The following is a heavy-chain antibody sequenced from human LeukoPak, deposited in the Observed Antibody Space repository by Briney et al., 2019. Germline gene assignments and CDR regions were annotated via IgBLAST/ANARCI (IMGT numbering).Heavy chain of an antibody. D-gene: IGHD6-19*01. CDR1: GFTFSSYA. V-gene: IGHV3-64D*09. CDR3: VKGFMGYSSGWYIGGNYFDY. Sequence: PGGSLRLSCSASGFTFSSYAMHWVRQAPGKGLEHVSAISSNGGSTYYADSVKGRFTISRDNSKNTLYLQMSSLRAEDTAVYYCVKGFMGYSSGWYIGGNYFDYWGQGTLVTVSS. J-gene: IGHJ4*02. CDR2: ISSNGGST.